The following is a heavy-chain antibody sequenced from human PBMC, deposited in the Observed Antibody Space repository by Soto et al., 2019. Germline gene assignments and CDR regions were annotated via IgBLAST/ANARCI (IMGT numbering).Heavy chain of an antibody. CDR1: GYTFTDYY. CDR3: ARAPYSISTSCYSGYYYYYGMDV. D-gene: IGHD2-2*01. J-gene: IGHJ6*02. CDR2: INPNVDSV. Sequence: ASVKVSCKASGYTFTDYYIHWLRQAPGQGLEWMGIINPNVDSVKYAQKFQGRVTMTRDTSTSTVYTELSSLRSEDTAVYYCARAPYSISTSCYSGYYYYYGMDVWGQG. V-gene: IGHV1-46*01.